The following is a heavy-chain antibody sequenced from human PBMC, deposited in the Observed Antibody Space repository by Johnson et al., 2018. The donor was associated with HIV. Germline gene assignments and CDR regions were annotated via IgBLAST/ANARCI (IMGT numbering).Heavy chain of an antibody. CDR3: AKDIKRYCGGDCNDAFDI. CDR1: GFTFSSYG. CDR2: IWYDGSNK. Sequence: HVQLVESGGGVVQPGRSLRLSCAASGFTFSSYGMHWVRQAPGKGLEWVAVIWYDGSNKYYADSVKGRFTISRDNSKNTLYLQMNSLRAEDTAVYYCAKDIKRYCGGDCNDAFDIWGQGTMVTVSS. D-gene: IGHD2-21*02. J-gene: IGHJ3*02. V-gene: IGHV3-33*06.